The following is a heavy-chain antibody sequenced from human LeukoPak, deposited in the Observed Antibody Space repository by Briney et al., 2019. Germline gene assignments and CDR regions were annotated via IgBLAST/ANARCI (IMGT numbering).Heavy chain of an antibody. CDR1: GVSISGWY. Sequence: PSETLSLTCTVSGVSISGWYWSWIRQPPGKGLEWIGYIYGSGYTNYNPSLKSRVTMSIDTSKNHFSLKLTSVTAADTATYYCARETSLAGFASGLGFNYWGQGILVTVSS. CDR2: IYGSGYT. V-gene: IGHV4-59*01. D-gene: IGHD6-19*01. CDR3: ARETSLAGFASGLGFNY. J-gene: IGHJ4*02.